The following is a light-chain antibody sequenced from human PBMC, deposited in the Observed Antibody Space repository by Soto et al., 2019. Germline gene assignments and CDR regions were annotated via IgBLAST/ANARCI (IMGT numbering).Light chain of an antibody. Sequence: QSVLTQPPSASETPGQRVTISCSGSSSNIGDNSAYWFQQLPGTAPKLLIYRSTQRPSGVPDRFSGSKSGTSASLAISGLRSEDEADYYCAAWDGSLSAWVFGGGTKLTVL. CDR2: RST. J-gene: IGLJ3*02. V-gene: IGLV1-47*01. CDR1: SSNIGDNS. CDR3: AAWDGSLSAWV.